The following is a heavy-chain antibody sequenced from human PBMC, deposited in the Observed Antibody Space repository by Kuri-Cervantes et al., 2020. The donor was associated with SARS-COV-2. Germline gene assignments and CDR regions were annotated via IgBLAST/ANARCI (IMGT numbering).Heavy chain of an antibody. Sequence: ASVKVSCKATETTFPNYDINWVRQATGQGLEWMGMVKTNSGNTLYAQIFQGRVTMTRDTSTSTVYMELSSLTSEDTAIYYCYCAPKEGFDSWGQGTRVTVSS. CDR1: ETTFPNYD. D-gene: IGHD2-21*01. CDR2: VKTNSGNT. CDR3: YCAPKEGFDS. V-gene: IGHV1-8*01. J-gene: IGHJ4*02.